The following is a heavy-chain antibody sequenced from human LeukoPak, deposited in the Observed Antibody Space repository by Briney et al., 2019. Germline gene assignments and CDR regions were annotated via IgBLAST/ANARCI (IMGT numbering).Heavy chain of an antibody. CDR2: INPNSGGT. CDR3: ARGARFSPSGYSYGFFDY. D-gene: IGHD5-18*01. V-gene: IGHV1-2*06. J-gene: IGHJ4*02. CDR1: GYTFTGCY. Sequence: ASVKVSCKASGYTFTGCYMHWVRQAPGQGLEWMGRINPNSGGTNYAQKFQGRVTMTRDTSISTAYMELSRLRSDDTAVYYCARGARFSPSGYSYGFFDYWGQGTLVTVSS.